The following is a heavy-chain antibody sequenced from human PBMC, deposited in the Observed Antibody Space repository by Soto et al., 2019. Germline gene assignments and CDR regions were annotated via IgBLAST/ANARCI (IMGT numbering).Heavy chain of an antibody. CDR3: TTDPDYYDSSGYSWSAHFGMPGDFDY. V-gene: IGHV3-15*01. D-gene: IGHD3-22*01. J-gene: IGHJ4*02. CDR1: GFTFSNAW. Sequence: GGSLRLSCAASGFTFSNAWMSWVRQAPGKGLEWVGRIKSKTDGGTTDYAAPVKGRFTITRDDSKNTLYLQMNSLKTEDTAVYYCTTDPDYYDSSGYSWSAHFGMPGDFDYWGQGTLVTVSS. CDR2: IKSKTDGGTT.